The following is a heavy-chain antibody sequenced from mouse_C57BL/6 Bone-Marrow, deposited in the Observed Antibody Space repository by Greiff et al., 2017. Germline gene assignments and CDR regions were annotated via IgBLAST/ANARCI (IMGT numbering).Heavy chain of an antibody. CDR3: ARPHYYGSSYRYFDV. CDR2: IDPSDSYT. D-gene: IGHD1-1*01. J-gene: IGHJ1*03. V-gene: IGHV1-50*01. Sequence: QVQLQQPGAELVKPGASVKLSCKASGYTFTSYWMQWVKQRPGQGLEWIGEIDPSDSYTNYNQKFKGKATLTVDTSSSTAYMQLSSLTSEDSAVYYCARPHYYGSSYRYFDVWGTGTTVTVSP. CDR1: GYTFTSYW.